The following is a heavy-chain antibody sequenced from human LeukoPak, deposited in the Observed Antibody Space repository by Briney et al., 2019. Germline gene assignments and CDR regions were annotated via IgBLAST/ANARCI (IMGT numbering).Heavy chain of an antibody. Sequence: SETLSLTCSVSGYSISSGYYWGWIRQPPGKGLEWIGNIFQSGATYCNPSLKSRVTISLDTSKNQFSLKMSSVTAADTAVYYCARMRSSFSSFYFDYWGQGTLVTVSS. V-gene: IGHV4-38-2*01. D-gene: IGHD6-13*01. CDR2: IFQSGAT. CDR1: GYSISSGYY. J-gene: IGHJ4*02. CDR3: ARMRSSFSSFYFDY.